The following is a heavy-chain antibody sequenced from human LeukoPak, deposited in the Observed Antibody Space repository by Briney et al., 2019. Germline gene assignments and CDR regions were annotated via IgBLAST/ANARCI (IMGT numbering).Heavy chain of an antibody. J-gene: IGHJ4*02. Sequence: GGSLRLSCAASGFTFSSYAMSWVRQAPGKGLEWVSAISGSGGSTYYADSVKGRFTISRDNSKNTLYLPMNSLRAEDTAVYYCAKSLVGAVGYDYWGQGTLVTVSS. CDR2: ISGSGGST. D-gene: IGHD1-26*01. CDR1: GFTFSSYA. V-gene: IGHV3-23*01. CDR3: AKSLVGAVGYDY.